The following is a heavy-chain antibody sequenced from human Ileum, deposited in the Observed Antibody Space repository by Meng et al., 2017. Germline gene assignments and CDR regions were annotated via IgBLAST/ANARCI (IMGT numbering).Heavy chain of an antibody. J-gene: IGHJ4*02. CDR2: IHHSGTT. D-gene: IGHD3-10*01. V-gene: IGHV4-4*02. Sequence: QVQLQESGPGLVKPSGTLSLTCAVYGGSISSSIWWSWVRQPPEKGLEWIGEIHHSGTTNYSPSLKSRLTISVDKSKNQFSLKLQSVTAADTAVYFCARGVVSGSHYNTYWGQGILVTVSS. CDR3: ARGVVSGSHYNTY. CDR1: GGSISSSIW.